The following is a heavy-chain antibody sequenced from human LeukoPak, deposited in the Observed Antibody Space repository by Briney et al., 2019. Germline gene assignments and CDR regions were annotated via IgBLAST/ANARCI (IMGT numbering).Heavy chain of an antibody. J-gene: IGHJ4*02. CDR1: GFTFSSYA. D-gene: IGHD2-15*01. V-gene: IGHV3-23*01. CDR3: ARSGLNRFDS. Sequence: GGSLRLSCAASGFTFSSYAMSWVRQAPGQGLEWVSAFSGSGGNTYYADSVEGRVIISRDNSKNTLYLQMNSLRAEDTAVYYCARSGLNRFDSWGQGTLVTVSS. CDR2: FSGSGGNT.